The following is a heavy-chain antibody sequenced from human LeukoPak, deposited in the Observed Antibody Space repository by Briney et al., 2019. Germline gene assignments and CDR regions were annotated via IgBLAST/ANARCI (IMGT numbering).Heavy chain of an antibody. V-gene: IGHV1-18*01. CDR1: GYTFTSYG. CDR3: ARDPAEYDSSGYMYYFDY. CDR2: ISAYNGNT. Sequence: APVKVSCKASGYTFTSYGISWVRQAPGQGLEWMGWISAYNGNTNYAQKLQGRVTMTTDTSTSTAYMELRSLRSDDTAVYYCARDPAEYDSSGYMYYFDYWGQGTLVTVSS. D-gene: IGHD3-22*01. J-gene: IGHJ4*02.